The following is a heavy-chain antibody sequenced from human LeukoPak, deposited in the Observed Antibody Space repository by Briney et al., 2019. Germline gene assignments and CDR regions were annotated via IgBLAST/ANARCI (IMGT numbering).Heavy chain of an antibody. CDR1: GFXFTNYW. Sequence: GGSLRLSCAASGFXFTNYWMSWVRQAPGEGLEWVANIKEDGSEKYYVDSVKGRFTISRDNAKNSLYLQMNSLRAEDTAVYYCARGGYRYENWGQGTLVTVSS. V-gene: IGHV3-7*05. CDR2: IKEDGSEK. D-gene: IGHD5-18*01. J-gene: IGHJ4*02. CDR3: ARGGYRYEN.